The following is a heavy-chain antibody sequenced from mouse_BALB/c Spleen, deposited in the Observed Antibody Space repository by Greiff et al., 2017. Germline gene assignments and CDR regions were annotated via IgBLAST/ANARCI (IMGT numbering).Heavy chain of an antibody. D-gene: IGHD3-2*01. CDR2: ISSGGGST. CDR3: ARPLRQLGNPFAY. CDR1: GFAFSSYD. Sequence: EVQGVESGGGLVKPGGSLKLSCAASGFAFSSYDMSWVRQTPEKRLEWVAYISSGGGSTYYPDTVKGRFTISRDNAKNTLYLQMSSLKSEDTAMYYCARPLRQLGNPFAYWGQGTLVTVSA. J-gene: IGHJ3*01. V-gene: IGHV5-12-1*01.